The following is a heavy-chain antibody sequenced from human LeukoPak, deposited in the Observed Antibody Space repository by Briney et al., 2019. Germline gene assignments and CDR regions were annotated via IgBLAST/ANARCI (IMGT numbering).Heavy chain of an antibody. J-gene: IGHJ5*02. CDR1: GFTFSSYS. CDR2: ISSSSSYI. CDR3: ASWDPDYDFWSGARFDP. Sequence: PGGSPRLSCAASGFTFSSYSMNWVRHAPGKGLEWVSSISSSSSYIYYADSVKGRFTISRDNAKNSLYLQMNSLRAEDTAVYYCASWDPDYDFWSGARFDPWGQGTLVTVSS. D-gene: IGHD3-3*01. V-gene: IGHV3-21*01.